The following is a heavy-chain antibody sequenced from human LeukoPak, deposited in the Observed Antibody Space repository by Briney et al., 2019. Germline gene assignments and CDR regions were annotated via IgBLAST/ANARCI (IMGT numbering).Heavy chain of an antibody. CDR3: ARVEGSPYDSAGSFTNYYYYMDV. J-gene: IGHJ6*03. CDR1: GYSISRGYY. V-gene: IGHV4-38-2*02. D-gene: IGHD3-9*01. CDR2: IYHSGKT. Sequence: PSETLSLTCTVSGYSISRGYYWGWIRQSPGKGLEWIGSIYHSGKTYYNPSLKSRVTISVDTSKNQFSLKLSSVTAADTAVYYCARVEGSPYDSAGSFTNYYYYMDVWGEGTTVTVSS.